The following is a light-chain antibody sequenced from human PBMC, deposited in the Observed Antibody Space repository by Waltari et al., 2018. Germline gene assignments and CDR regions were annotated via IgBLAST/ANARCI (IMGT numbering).Light chain of an antibody. V-gene: IGLV4-69*01. J-gene: IGLJ3*02. CDR2: VNSDGSH. Sequence: QLVLTQSPSASASLGASVKLTCTLSSGHSSNVIAWHQKQPEKGPGYLMKVNSDGSHSKGDESPDRFSGSRSGAERYLTIANLQPEDEADYYCQTGGHGTWVFGGGTKVTVL. CDR3: QTGGHGTWV. CDR1: SGHSSNV.